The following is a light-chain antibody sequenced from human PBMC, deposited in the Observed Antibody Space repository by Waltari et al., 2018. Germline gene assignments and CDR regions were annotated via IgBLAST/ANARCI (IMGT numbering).Light chain of an antibody. CDR2: GKD. Sequence: SSELTQDPAVSVALGQTVRITCQGDSLRTSYAGWYQLKPGQAPVLVMFGKDKRPSGIPDRFSGYSSGTTSSLTITGAQAEDEADYYCSSRNGRANEVVFAGGTKVTVL. J-gene: IGLJ3*02. CDR3: SSRNGRANEVV. CDR1: SLRTSY. V-gene: IGLV3-19*01.